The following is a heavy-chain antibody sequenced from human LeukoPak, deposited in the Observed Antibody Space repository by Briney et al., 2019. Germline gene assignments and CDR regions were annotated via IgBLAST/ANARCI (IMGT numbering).Heavy chain of an antibody. V-gene: IGHV1-8*02. J-gene: IGHJ4*02. CDR2: MNPNSGNT. CDR1: GYTFTSYG. Sequence: GASVKVSCKASGYTFTSYGISWVRQAPGHGLEWMGWMNPNSGNTGYAQKFQGRVTMTRNTSISTAYMELRSLRSEDTAVYYCARASFYGGNSGKDYWGQGTLVTVSS. D-gene: IGHD4-17*01. CDR3: ARASFYGGNSGKDY.